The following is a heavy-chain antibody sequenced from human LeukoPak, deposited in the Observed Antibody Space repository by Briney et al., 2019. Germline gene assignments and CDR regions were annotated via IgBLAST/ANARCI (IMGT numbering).Heavy chain of an antibody. CDR1: GYTFTSYD. Sequence: ASVKVSCKASGYTFTSYDINWVRQATGQGLEWMGWMNPNSGNTGYAQKFQGRVTMTRNTAISTAYMELSSLRSEDTAVYYCALLYYDSSGYVVPWGQGTLVTVSS. CDR2: MNPNSGNT. J-gene: IGHJ5*02. D-gene: IGHD3-22*01. CDR3: ALLYYDSSGYVVP. V-gene: IGHV1-8*01.